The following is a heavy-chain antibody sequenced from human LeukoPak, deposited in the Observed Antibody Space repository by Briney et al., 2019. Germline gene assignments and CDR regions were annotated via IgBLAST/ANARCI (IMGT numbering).Heavy chain of an antibody. V-gene: IGHV3-7*01. CDR1: GFTFSSYW. J-gene: IGHJ4*02. CDR3: ARDVNVDIVILDY. Sequence: PGGSLRLSCAASGFTFSSYWMSWVRQAPGKGLEWVANIKQDGSEKYYVDSVKGRFTISRDNAKNSLYLQMNSLRAEDTAVYYCARDVNVDIVILDYWGQGTLVTVSS. D-gene: IGHD5-12*01. CDR2: IKQDGSEK.